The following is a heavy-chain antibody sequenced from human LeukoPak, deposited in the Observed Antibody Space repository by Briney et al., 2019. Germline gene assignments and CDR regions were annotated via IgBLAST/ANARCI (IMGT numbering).Heavy chain of an antibody. V-gene: IGHV3-21*01. CDR2: ISSSSSYI. CDR3: ARYRGTPTKYYFDY. CDR1: GFTFSSYS. Sequence: GGSLRLSCAASGFTFSSYSMNWVRQAPGKGLEWVSSISSSSSYIYYADSVKGRFTISRDNAKNSLYLQMNSLRAEDTAVYYCARYRGTPTKYYFDYWGQGTLVTVSS. D-gene: IGHD4-23*01. J-gene: IGHJ4*02.